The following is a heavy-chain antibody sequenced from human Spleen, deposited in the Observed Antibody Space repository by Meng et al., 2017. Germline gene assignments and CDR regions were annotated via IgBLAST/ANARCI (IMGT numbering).Heavy chain of an antibody. V-gene: IGHV3-21*06. CDR3: ARDQVIGVVVIPNAFDI. CDR2: ISSSGSYI. D-gene: IGHD3-22*01. J-gene: IGHJ3*02. Sequence: GESLKISCAASGFTFSSYSMNRVRQAPGKGLEWVSSISSSGSYIYYADSVKSRFTISRDNAKNLLYLQMNSLRAEDTAVYYCARDQVIGVVVIPNAFDIWGQGTMVTVSS. CDR1: GFTFSSYS.